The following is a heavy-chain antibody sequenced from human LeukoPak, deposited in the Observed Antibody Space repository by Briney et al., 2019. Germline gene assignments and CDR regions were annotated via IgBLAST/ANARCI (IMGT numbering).Heavy chain of an antibody. V-gene: IGHV3-23*01. CDR1: GFTFSNYV. CDR2: ISGSGGST. CDR3: ARRAGAYSHPYDY. Sequence: GGTLRLSCAASGFTFSNYVMSWVRQAPGKGLKWVSTISGSGGSTHYSDSGKGRFTISRDNSKNTLYLQMNSLRAEDTAVYYCARRAGAYSHPYDYWGQGTLVTVSS. D-gene: IGHD4/OR15-4a*01. J-gene: IGHJ4*02.